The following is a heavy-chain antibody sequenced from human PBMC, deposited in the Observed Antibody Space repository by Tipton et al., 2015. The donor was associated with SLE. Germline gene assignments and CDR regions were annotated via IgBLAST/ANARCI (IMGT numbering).Heavy chain of an antibody. V-gene: IGHV3-9*01. J-gene: IGHJ3*02. CDR1: GFTFDDYA. CDR3: AKDSSGYYIAFDI. D-gene: IGHD3-22*01. CDR2: ISWNSGSI. Sequence: SLRLSCAASGFTFDDYAMHWVRRAPGKGLEWVSGISWNSGSIGYADSVKGRFTISRDNAKNSLYLQMNSLRAEDTALYYCAKDSSGYYIAFDIWGQGTMVTVSS.